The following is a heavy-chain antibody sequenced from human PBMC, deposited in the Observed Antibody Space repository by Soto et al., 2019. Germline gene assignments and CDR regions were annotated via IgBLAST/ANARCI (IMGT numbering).Heavy chain of an antibody. D-gene: IGHD3-22*01. CDR2: ISTHNGNT. CDR1: GYTFTSYC. V-gene: IGHV1-18*01. J-gene: IGHJ4*02. CDR3: ARGPPSYYDSSGYYKYFDY. Sequence: GASVKVSCKASGYTFTSYCISWVRHAPGQGLEWMGWISTHNGNTNYAQKLQGRVTMTTDTSTSTAYMELRSLRSDDTAVYYCARGPPSYYDSSGYYKYFDYWGQGTLVTVSS.